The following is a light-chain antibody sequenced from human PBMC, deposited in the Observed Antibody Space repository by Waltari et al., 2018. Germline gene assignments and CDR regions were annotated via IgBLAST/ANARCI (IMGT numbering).Light chain of an antibody. CDR1: QSVLYISNSKNY. J-gene: IGKJ3*01. CDR3: QQYYSNPLT. CDR2: WES. Sequence: DIVMTQSPDSLAVSLGERATINCKSSQSVLYISNSKNYLAWYQQKPGQPPKLLIQWESXXGXXXXXRXXGGGSXXXXALTIXSXQAEXXXXXXXQQYYSNPLTFGPGTKVEI. V-gene: IGKV4-1*01.